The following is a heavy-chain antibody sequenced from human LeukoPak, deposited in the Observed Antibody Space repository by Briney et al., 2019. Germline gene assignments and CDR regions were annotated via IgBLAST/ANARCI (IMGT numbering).Heavy chain of an antibody. V-gene: IGHV3-66*01. D-gene: IGHD2-2*01. J-gene: IGHJ5*02. CDR1: GFTVSNNW. CDR3: ARDPSAVTANTSA. CDR2: IFSGGDT. Sequence: GGSLRLSCAASGFTVSNNWMNWVRQAPGKGLEWVSLIFSGGDTQYAGSVKDRFTISRDASKNTLYLQMSNLRAEDTGVYYCARDPSAVTANTSAWGQGTLVTVPS.